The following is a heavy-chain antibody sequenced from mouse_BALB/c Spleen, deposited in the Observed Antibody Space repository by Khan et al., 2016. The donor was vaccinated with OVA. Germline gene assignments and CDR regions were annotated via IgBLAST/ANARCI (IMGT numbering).Heavy chain of an antibody. CDR2: IWSDGST. Sequence: QVRLQQSGPGLVAPSQSLSITCTISGFSLTSYGIHWVRQPPGKGLEWLVVIWSDGSTIYNSTLKSRLSITKDNSRSQVFLKMNSVQTDDTAMYYCARQPYYHYDALDYWGQGTSVTVSS. CDR1: GFSLTSYG. V-gene: IGHV2-6-1*01. J-gene: IGHJ4*01. D-gene: IGHD2-10*01. CDR3: ARQPYYHYDALDY.